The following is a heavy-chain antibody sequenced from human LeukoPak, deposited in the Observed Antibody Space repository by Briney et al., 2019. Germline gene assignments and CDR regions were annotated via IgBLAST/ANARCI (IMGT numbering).Heavy chain of an antibody. CDR1: GYTFTGYF. Sequence: VASVKVSCTASGYTFTGYFMHWVRQAPGQGLEWMGWINPNSGGTNYAQKFQGRVIMTRDTSISTAYIELSRLRSDDTAVYYCARDLDGSSGCDYWGQGTLVTVSS. CDR3: ARDLDGSSGCDY. V-gene: IGHV1-2*02. CDR2: INPNSGGT. J-gene: IGHJ4*02. D-gene: IGHD6-13*01.